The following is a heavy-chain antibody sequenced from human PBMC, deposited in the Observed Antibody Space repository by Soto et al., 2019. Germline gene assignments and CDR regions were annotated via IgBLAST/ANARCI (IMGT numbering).Heavy chain of an antibody. CDR1: GFFISSGNY. CDR2: IFHGGNT. Sequence: SETLSLTCAVSGFFISSGNYWGWVRKPPGKGLEWIGSIFHGGNTYYNPSLKSRVTISVDMSKNQFSLKLNSVTAADTAVYYCARARWYDAFDVWGQGTVVTVSS. V-gene: IGHV4-38-2*01. J-gene: IGHJ3*01. D-gene: IGHD2-15*01. CDR3: ARARWYDAFDV.